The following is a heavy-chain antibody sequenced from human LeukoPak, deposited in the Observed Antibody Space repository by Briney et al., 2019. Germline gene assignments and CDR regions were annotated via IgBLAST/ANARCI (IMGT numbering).Heavy chain of an antibody. CDR2: ISSSSSYI. D-gene: IGHD3-10*01. J-gene: IGHJ5*02. CDR3: AMDPGSGVRGWFDP. Sequence: GGSLRLSCAASGFTFSSYGMTWVRQAPGKGLEWVSSISSSSSYIYYADSVKGRFTISRDNAKNSLYLQMNSLRAEDTAVYYCAMDPGSGVRGWFDPWGQGTLVTVSS. V-gene: IGHV3-21*04. CDR1: GFTFSSYG.